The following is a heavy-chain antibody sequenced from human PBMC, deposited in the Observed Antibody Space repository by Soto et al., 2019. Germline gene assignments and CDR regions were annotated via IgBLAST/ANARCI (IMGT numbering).Heavy chain of an antibody. J-gene: IGHJ4*02. CDR3: ATTEDYFDY. V-gene: IGHV4-31*03. CDR2: IFYSGST. CDR1: GVSLTSGTYY. Sequence: QVQLQESGPGLVKPSQTLALTCTVSGVSLTSGTYYWSWIRQHPGKGLEWIGYIFYSGSTDYNPSLKSRVNISVDTSKNQFFLKLNSVTAADTAVYFCATTEDYFDYWGQGTLVTVSS.